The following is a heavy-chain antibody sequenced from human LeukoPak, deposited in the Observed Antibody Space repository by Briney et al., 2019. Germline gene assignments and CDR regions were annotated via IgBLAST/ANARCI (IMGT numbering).Heavy chain of an antibody. CDR1: GFTFSSYW. Sequence: PGGSLRLSCAASGFTFSSYWMHWVRQTPGKGLVWVSRINPDGSSTIYADSVKGRFTISRDNAKNTVYLQMSSLRAEDTAVYYCAREGYDFWIDPWGQGTLVTVSS. D-gene: IGHD5-12*01. CDR3: AREGYDFWIDP. CDR2: INPDGSST. J-gene: IGHJ5*02. V-gene: IGHV3-74*01.